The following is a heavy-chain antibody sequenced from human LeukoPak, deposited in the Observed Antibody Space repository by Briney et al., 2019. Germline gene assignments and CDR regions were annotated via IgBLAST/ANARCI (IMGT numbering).Heavy chain of an antibody. J-gene: IGHJ4*02. Sequence: PGGSLRLSCAASGFIFSSYWMHWVRQAPGKGLEWVSAISGSGGSTYYADSVKGRFTISRDNSKNTLYLQMNSLRAEDTAVYYCAKVEGVEFDYWGQGTLVTVSS. CDR1: GFIFSSYW. D-gene: IGHD3-16*01. CDR3: AKVEGVEFDY. CDR2: ISGSGGST. V-gene: IGHV3-23*01.